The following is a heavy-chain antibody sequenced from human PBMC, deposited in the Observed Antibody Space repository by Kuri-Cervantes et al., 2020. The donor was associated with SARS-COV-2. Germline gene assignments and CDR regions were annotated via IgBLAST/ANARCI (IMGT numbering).Heavy chain of an antibody. CDR2: IYTSGNT. V-gene: IGHV4-4*07. Sequence: ESLKISCNVSDVSMSSYYWTWIRQSAGKGLEWIGRIYTSGNTKYNPSLKSRVTMSIDTSKNQFSLKLSSVTAADTAVYYCAREGSWWGLLYAGEYYFDYWGQGTLVTVSS. D-gene: IGHD1-26*01. CDR3: AREGSWWGLLYAGEYYFDY. J-gene: IGHJ4*02. CDR1: DVSMSSYY.